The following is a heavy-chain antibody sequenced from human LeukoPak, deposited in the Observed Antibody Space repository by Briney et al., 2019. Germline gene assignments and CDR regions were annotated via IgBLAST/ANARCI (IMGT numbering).Heavy chain of an antibody. J-gene: IGHJ5*02. D-gene: IGHD3-16*01. CDR1: GFTFSSQW. V-gene: IGHV3-7*01. Sequence: GGSVRLSCAASGFTFSSQWMRWVRQAPGEGLEWVANIKEDGSEKSYVDSVKGRFTISRDNAKNSLYLQMNSLRAEDTAVYYCARAFSWGQGTLVTVSS. CDR2: IKEDGSEK. CDR3: ARAFS.